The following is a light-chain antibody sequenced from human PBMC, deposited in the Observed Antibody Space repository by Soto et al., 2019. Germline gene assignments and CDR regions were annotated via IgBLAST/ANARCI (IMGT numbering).Light chain of an antibody. V-gene: IGKV1-5*01. CDR2: DAS. CDR3: QHNNGYSWT. J-gene: IGKJ1*01. CDR1: QSIRSW. Sequence: DIQMTQSPSTLSASVGDRVTITCRASQSIRSWLAWYQQKPGKAPKVLIYDASSLESGVPSRFSGSGPRTEFTLTSSSLQPDDFATYYCQHNNGYSWTFGQGTKVDIK.